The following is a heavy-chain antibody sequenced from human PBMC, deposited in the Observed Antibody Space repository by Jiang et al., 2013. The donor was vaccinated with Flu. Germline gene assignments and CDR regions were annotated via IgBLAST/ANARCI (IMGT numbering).Heavy chain of an antibody. CDR2: TYYRSKWYN. CDR3: ARGSESITGTTLDY. V-gene: IGHV6-1*01. D-gene: IGHD1-7*01. Sequence: RQSPSRGLEWLGRTYYRSKWYNDYAVSVKSRITINPDTSKNQFSLQLNSVTPEDTAVYYCARGSESITGTTLDYWGQGTLVTVSS. J-gene: IGHJ4*02.